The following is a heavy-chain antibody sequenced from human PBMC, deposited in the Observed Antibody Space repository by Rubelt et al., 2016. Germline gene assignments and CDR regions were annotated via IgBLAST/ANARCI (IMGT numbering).Heavy chain of an antibody. J-gene: IGHJ6*02. V-gene: IGHV3-48*04. CDR1: GFTFNRYS. CDR3: ARGQHYYYYGRDV. Sequence: CAASGFTFNRYSMNWVRQAPGKGLEWVSYISSSSSTIYYPDSVKGRFTISRDNAENSLYLQMNSLRAEDTAVYYCARGQHYYYYGRDVWGQGTTVTVSS. D-gene: IGHD6-13*01. CDR2: ISSSSSTI.